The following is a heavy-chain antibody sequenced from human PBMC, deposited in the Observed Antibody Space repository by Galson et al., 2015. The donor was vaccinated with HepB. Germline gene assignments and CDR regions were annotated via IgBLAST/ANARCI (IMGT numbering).Heavy chain of an antibody. CDR2: IYYSGST. D-gene: IGHD3-16*01. J-gene: IGHJ4*02. CDR3: AREVVNDYVWGSYLDY. Sequence: ETLSLTCTVSGGSISSSSYYWGWIRQPPGKGLEWIGSIYYSGSTYYNPSLKSRVTISVDTSKNQFSLKLSSVTAADTAVYYCAREVVNDYVWGSYLDYWGQGTLVTVSS. V-gene: IGHV4-39*02. CDR1: GGSISSSSYY.